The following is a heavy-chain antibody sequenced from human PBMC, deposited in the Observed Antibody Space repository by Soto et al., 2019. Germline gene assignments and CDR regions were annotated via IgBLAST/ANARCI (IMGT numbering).Heavy chain of an antibody. CDR3: VRTSLVVAAATREDY. Sequence: EVQLVESGGGLVQPGGSLRLSCAASGFTFSSYWMHWVRQAPGKGLVWVSRINSDGSSTSYADSVKGRFTISRDNAKNTLYLQMNSLRDEATAVYYCVRTSLVVAAATREDYWGQGTLVTVSS. CDR2: INSDGSST. CDR1: GFTFSSYW. D-gene: IGHD2-15*01. J-gene: IGHJ4*02. V-gene: IGHV3-74*01.